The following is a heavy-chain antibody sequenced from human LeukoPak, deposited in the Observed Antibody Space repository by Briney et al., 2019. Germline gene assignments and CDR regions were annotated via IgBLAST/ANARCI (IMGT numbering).Heavy chain of an antibody. Sequence: PGRSLRLSCAASGFTFDDYAMHWVRQAPGEGLEWVSGISWNSGSIGYADSVKGRFAISRDNAKNSLYLQMNSLRAEDTALYYCAKDIPARQKYYYDSSGSAFDIWGQGTMVTVSS. CDR2: ISWNSGSI. D-gene: IGHD3-22*01. CDR3: AKDIPARQKYYYDSSGSAFDI. CDR1: GFTFDDYA. V-gene: IGHV3-9*01. J-gene: IGHJ3*02.